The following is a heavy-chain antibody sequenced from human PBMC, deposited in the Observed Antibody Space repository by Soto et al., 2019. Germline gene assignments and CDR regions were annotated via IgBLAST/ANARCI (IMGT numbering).Heavy chain of an antibody. CDR1: GGSLTSNSYY. CDR3: ARRSTVTYDY. D-gene: IGHD4-17*01. Sequence: SETLSLTCTVSGGSLTSNSYYWGWIRQPPGKGLEWIGSFYYSQSTYFNPSLKSRVTISVETSKNQYSLKLSAVTAADTAVYYCARRSTVTYDYWGQGIRVTVSS. J-gene: IGHJ4*02. V-gene: IGHV4-39*01. CDR2: FYYSQST.